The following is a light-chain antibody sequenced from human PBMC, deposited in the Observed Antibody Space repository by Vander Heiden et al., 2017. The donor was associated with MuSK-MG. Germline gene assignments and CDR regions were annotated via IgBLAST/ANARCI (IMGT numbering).Light chain of an antibody. CDR2: RND. J-gene: IGLJ2*01. CDR3: AAWDDSLSAHGI. CDR1: NSNIATYY. V-gene: IGLV1-47*01. Sequence: QSVLAQPPSASGTPGQRLTISCSGSNSNIATYYVYWYQQLPGAAPKLLIVRNDQRASGVPERFSGSKSGASASLAISGLRSEDEAVYYCAAWDDSLSAHGIFGGGTKVTVL.